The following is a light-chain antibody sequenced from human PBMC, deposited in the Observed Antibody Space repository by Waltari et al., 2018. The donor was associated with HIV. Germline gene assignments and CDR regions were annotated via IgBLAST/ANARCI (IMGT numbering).Light chain of an antibody. V-gene: IGKV3-20*01. CDR3: QQFGSSTWT. CDR1: QSVSSSY. J-gene: IGKJ1*01. CDR2: DVS. Sequence: DNVLTPSPGTLSLSPGERATLSCRASQSVSSSYLAWYQQKPGQAPRLLIYDVSSRATGIPDRFSGSGSGTDFTLTISRLEPEDFAVYYCQQFGSSTWTFGQGTKVEIK.